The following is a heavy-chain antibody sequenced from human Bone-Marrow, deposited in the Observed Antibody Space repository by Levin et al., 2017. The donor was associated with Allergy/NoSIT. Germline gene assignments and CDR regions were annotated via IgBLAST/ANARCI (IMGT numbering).Heavy chain of an antibody. V-gene: IGHV3-74*01. CDR2: INGAGNSI. CDR1: GFTFSNYW. CDR3: VRDAAPEMSLPGTRSWLDS. D-gene: IGHD2-2*01. Sequence: GGSLRLSCAASGFTFSNYWMHWVRQTPGKGLVWVAHINGAGNSIKYADSVKGRFTISRDNAKNTLYLQMKSLRGEDTSMYYCVRDAAPEMSLPGTRSWLDSWGQGTLVTVSS. J-gene: IGHJ5*01.